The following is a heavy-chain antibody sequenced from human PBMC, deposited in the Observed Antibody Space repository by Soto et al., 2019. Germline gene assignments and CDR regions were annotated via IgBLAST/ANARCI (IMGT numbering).Heavy chain of an antibody. J-gene: IGHJ4*02. CDR3: AKDRLAGTRSFDY. Sequence: EVQMLESGGDLVQPGGSLRLSCAASGFTFSSYAMSWVRQAPGKGLEWVSAIGGSGGSTYYADSVKGRFTISRDNSKNTLYLQMNSLSAEDTAVYYCAKDRLAGTRSFDYWGQGTLVTVSS. D-gene: IGHD6-19*01. V-gene: IGHV3-23*01. CDR1: GFTFSSYA. CDR2: IGGSGGST.